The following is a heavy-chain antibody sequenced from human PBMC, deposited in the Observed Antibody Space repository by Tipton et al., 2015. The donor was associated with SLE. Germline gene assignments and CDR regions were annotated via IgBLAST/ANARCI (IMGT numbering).Heavy chain of an antibody. J-gene: IGHJ3*02. D-gene: IGHD2-21*01. CDR2: ISAYTNNT. V-gene: IGHV1-18*01. CDR3: AAHCGDDCSTGGAFDI. CDR1: SHTFSNFP. Sequence: QSGAEVKKPGASVKVSCKTSSHTFSNFPINWVRQAPGQGLEWMGRISAYTNNTTYAQKFQGRVTVTTDTSTSTGYMQLRSLTSDDTAVYYCAAHCGDDCSTGGAFDIWGQGKMVTASS.